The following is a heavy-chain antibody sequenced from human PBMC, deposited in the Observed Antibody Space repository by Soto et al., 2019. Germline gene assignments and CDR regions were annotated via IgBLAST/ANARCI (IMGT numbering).Heavy chain of an antibody. CDR3: ARDLAYGGNSESSDR. CDR1: GYSFNTYW. V-gene: IGHV5-51*03. D-gene: IGHD4-17*01. Sequence: EVQLVQSGAEVKKPGESLKISCKGFGYSFNTYWIAWVRQMPGKGLEWMGIIYPGDSRTTYSPSFQGQVIISADKSISTVYLQWSSLKASDTAMYYCARDLAYGGNSESSDRWGQGTMVIVSS. CDR2: IYPGDSRT. J-gene: IGHJ3*02.